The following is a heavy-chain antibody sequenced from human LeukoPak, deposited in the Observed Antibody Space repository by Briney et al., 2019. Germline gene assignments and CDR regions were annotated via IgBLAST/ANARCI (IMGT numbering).Heavy chain of an antibody. Sequence: ASVKVSCKASGGTFSSYDISWVRQAPGQGLEWMGGIIPIFGTANYAQKFQGRVTITTDESTSTAYMELSSLRSEDTAVYYCASQGLDAFDIWGQGTMVTVSS. CDR3: ASQGLDAFDI. J-gene: IGHJ3*02. CDR2: IIPIFGTA. V-gene: IGHV1-69*05. CDR1: GGTFSSYD.